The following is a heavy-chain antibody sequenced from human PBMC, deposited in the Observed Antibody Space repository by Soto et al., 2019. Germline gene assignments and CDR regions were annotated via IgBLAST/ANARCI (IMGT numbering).Heavy chain of an antibody. CDR2: ISRSGST. Sequence: QVQLQQRGAGLLKPSETLSLTCAVSGGSLGGFHWSWIRQPPGKGLEWIGEISRSGSTNYDPSLKSRVTMSMDTSRNQVSLNLSSVTDADTAVYYCARGRTAALIETRLFRVLFDLWGHGNLVIVSS. D-gene: IGHD3-10*01. J-gene: IGHJ4*01. V-gene: IGHV4-34*01. CDR3: ARGRTAALIETRLFRVLFDL. CDR1: GGSLGGFH.